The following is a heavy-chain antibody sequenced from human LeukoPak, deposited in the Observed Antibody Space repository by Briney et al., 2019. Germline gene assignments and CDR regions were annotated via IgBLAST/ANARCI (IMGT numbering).Heavy chain of an antibody. CDR2: MNPNSGNT. V-gene: IGHV1-8*01. CDR3: ARVVHPTSYYYDSSGYSDY. D-gene: IGHD3-22*01. Sequence: ASVKVSCKASGYTFTSYDINWVRPATGQGLEWMGWMNPNSGNTGYAQKFQGRVTMTRNTSISTAYMELSSLRSEDTAVYYCARVVHPTSYYYDSSGYSDYWGQGTLVTVSS. CDR1: GYTFTSYD. J-gene: IGHJ4*02.